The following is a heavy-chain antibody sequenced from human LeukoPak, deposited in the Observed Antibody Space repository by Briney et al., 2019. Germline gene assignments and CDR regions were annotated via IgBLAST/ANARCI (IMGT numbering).Heavy chain of an antibody. Sequence: PGGSLRLSCTAPGFTFTNAWMSWVRQAPGKGLEWVGRIKSKGDGETTDYAAPVKGRFTMSRDDSKATLYLQMNSLKAEDTAVYYCTTGLGITKIRGVIVYWGQGALVTVSS. CDR1: GFTFTNAW. V-gene: IGHV3-15*01. J-gene: IGHJ4*02. CDR3: TTGLGITKIRGVIVY. D-gene: IGHD3-10*01. CDR2: IKSKGDGETT.